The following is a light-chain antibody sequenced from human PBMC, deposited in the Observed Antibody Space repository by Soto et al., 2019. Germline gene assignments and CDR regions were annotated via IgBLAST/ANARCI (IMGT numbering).Light chain of an antibody. Sequence: QSALTQPRSVSGSPGQSVTISCTGTSSDVGGYDYVSWYQQQPGKAPKLMIXXXXXXXSGVPDRLSGSKSGNTASLTISGXXXXXXXXXYCCSYAGSPFVFGTGTKLTVL. CDR3: CSYAGSPFV. J-gene: IGLJ1*01. CDR2: XXX. CDR1: SSDVGGYDY. V-gene: IGLV2-11*01.